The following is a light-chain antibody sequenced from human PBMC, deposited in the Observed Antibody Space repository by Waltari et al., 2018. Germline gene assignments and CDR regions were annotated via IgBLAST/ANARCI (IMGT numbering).Light chain of an antibody. CDR2: EVT. V-gene: IGLV2-8*01. CDR1: SSDIGGYNY. J-gene: IGLJ2*01. CDR3: SSYAGSNTYVV. Sequence: QSALTQPPSASGSPGQSVTISCTGTSSDIGGYNYVSWYQQHPGKAPKLIIYEVTTRPSGVPDRCSGSKSGNTASLTVSGLQAEDEAYYYCSSYAGSNTYVVFGGGTKLTVL.